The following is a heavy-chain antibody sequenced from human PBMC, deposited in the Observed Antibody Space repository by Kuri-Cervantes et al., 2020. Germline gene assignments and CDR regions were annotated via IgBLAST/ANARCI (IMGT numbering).Heavy chain of an antibody. D-gene: IGHD1-26*01. Sequence: SETLSLTCTVSGGSISGSSYDWGWNRQPPGRGLEWIGSIYYSGSTYYNPSLKSRVTISVDTSKNQFSLKLSSVTAADTAVYYCARGVPEGGSYYWSPRAGFDYWGQGTLVTVSS. V-gene: IGHV4-39*07. J-gene: IGHJ4*02. CDR1: GGSISGSSYD. CDR2: IYYSGST. CDR3: ARGVPEGGSYYWSPRAGFDY.